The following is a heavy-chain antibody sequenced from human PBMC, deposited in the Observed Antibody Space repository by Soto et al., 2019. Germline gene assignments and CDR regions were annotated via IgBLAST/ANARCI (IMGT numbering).Heavy chain of an antibody. CDR2: INPNSGGT. CDR3: ARGYCSSTSCPYGMDV. D-gene: IGHD2-2*01. V-gene: IGHV1-2*02. CDR1: GYTFTGYY. Sequence: GASVKVSCKASGYTFTGYYMHWVRQAPGQGLEWMGWINPNSGGTSYAQKFQGRVTMTRDTSISTAYMELSRLRSDDTAVYYCARGYCSSTSCPYGMDVWGQGTTVTAP. J-gene: IGHJ6*02.